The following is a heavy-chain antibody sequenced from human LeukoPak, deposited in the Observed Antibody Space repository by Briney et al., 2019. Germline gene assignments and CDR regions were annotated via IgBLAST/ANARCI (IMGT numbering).Heavy chain of an antibody. Sequence: PSETLSLTCTVSGGSISSYYCSWIRQPAGKGLEWIGRIYTSGSTNYNPPLKTRVTMSVDTSKNQFSLKLSSVTAADTAVYYCARGPCAWGYIDYWGQGTLVTVSS. J-gene: IGHJ4*02. CDR3: ARGPCAWGYIDY. D-gene: IGHD7-27*01. CDR2: IYTSGST. V-gene: IGHV4-4*07. CDR1: GGSISSYY.